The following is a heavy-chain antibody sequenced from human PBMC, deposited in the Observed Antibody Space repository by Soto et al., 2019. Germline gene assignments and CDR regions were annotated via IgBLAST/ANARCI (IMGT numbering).Heavy chain of an antibody. Sequence: GGSLRLSCAASGFTFSSYSMNWVRQAPGKGLEWVSSISSSSSYIYYADSVKGRFTISRDNAKNSLYLQMNSLRAEDTAVYYCARQGFGALHGLVDVWGQGTTVTVSS. CDR2: ISSSSSYI. J-gene: IGHJ6*02. CDR3: ARQGFGALHGLVDV. D-gene: IGHD3-10*01. V-gene: IGHV3-21*01. CDR1: GFTFSSYS.